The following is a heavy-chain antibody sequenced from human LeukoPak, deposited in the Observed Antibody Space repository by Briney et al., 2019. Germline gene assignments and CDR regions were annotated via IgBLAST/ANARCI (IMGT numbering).Heavy chain of an antibody. CDR3: ARSGGYSGYDLDFDY. Sequence: GGSLRLSCAASGFTFSSYAMTWVRQAPGKGLEWISAISGSAYSTSYADSVKGRFTISRDNSKNTLYLQMNSLRAEDTAVYYCARSGGYSGYDLDFDYWGQGTLVTVSS. CDR1: GFTFSSYA. D-gene: IGHD5-12*01. J-gene: IGHJ4*02. CDR2: ISGSAYST. V-gene: IGHV3-23*01.